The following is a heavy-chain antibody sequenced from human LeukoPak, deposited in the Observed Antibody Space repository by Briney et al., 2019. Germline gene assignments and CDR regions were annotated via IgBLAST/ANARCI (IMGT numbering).Heavy chain of an antibody. CDR1: GLSLDTYA. J-gene: IGHJ6*02. V-gene: IGHV3-9*01. CDR3: TKDVAPGGADV. CDR2: LSLDTDRI. Sequence: LGGSLRLSCAVSGLSLDTYAIHWVRQAPGKGLEWVSGLSLDTDRIGYGDSVKGRFTVSRDHTKNSVYLQMNSLTPEDSALYFCTKDVAPGGADVWGQGTTVTVSS. D-gene: IGHD1-26*01.